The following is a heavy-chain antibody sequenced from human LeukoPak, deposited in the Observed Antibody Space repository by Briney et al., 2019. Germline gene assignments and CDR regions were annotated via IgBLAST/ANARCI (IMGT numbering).Heavy chain of an antibody. CDR2: IYTSGST. CDR3: AREPNYDILTGYYKGGDAFDI. V-gene: IGHV4-4*07. D-gene: IGHD3-9*01. J-gene: IGHJ3*02. CDR1: GGSISSYY. Sequence: PSETLSLTCTVSGGSISSYYWSWIRQPAGKGLVGIGRIYTSGSTNYNPSLKSRVTMSVDTSKNQFSLKLSSVTAADTAVYYCAREPNYDILTGYYKGGDAFDIWGQGTMVTVSS.